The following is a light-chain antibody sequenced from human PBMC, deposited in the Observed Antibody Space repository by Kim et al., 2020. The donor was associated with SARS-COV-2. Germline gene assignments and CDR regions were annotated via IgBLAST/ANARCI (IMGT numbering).Light chain of an antibody. CDR1: SLRSYY. V-gene: IGLV3-19*01. CDR2: GKN. CDR3: NSRGSYDNVG. Sequence: SSELTQDPAVSVALGQTVRITCQGDSLRSYYATWYQQKPGQAPIVVIYGKNNRPSGIPDRFSASSSGNTTSLTITGTQAGDEADYYCNSRGSYDNVGFGG. J-gene: IGLJ3*02.